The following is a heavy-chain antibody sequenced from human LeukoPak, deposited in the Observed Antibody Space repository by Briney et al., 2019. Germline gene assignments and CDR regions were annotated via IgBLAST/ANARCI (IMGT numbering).Heavy chain of an antibody. CDR1: GYSISSGYY. J-gene: IGHJ5*02. V-gene: IGHV4-38-2*02. CDR3: ARDRISVSDPPNWFDP. D-gene: IGHD6-19*01. CDR2: IYHSGST. Sequence: SETLSLTCTVSGYSISSGYYWGWIRQPPGKGLEWIGSIYHSGSTYYNPSLKSRVTISVDTSKNQFSLKLSSVTAADTAVYYCARDRISVSDPPNWFDPWGQGTLVTVSS.